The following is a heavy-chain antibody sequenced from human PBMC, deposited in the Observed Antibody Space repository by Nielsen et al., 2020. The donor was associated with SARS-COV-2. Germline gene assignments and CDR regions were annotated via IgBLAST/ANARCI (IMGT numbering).Heavy chain of an antibody. Sequence: ESLKISCTVSGASISSSYWSWIRQPPGKGLEWIGYIHYSGITNYNPSLKSRVTMSVDTSNNHFSLRLSAVTAADTAVYYCARKVGAHDYWGQGTLVTVS. D-gene: IGHD1-26*01. CDR1: GASISSSY. J-gene: IGHJ4*02. V-gene: IGHV4-59*01. CDR2: IHYSGIT. CDR3: ARKVGAHDY.